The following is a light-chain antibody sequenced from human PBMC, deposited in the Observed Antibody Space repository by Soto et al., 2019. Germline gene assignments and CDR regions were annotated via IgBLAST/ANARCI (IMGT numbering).Light chain of an antibody. CDR1: GSDIGDYNY. J-gene: IGLJ2*01. V-gene: IGLV2-14*01. CDR2: AAS. CDR3: SSSTSTTTLL. Sequence: QSALTQPASVSGSPGQRITFPCTGPGSDIGDYNYFSWYQHHPGNAPKLIIYAASNRPPGVSNRFSGSKSGNTASLTISGLQAEDEAEYYCSSSTSTTTLLFGGGTKVTVL.